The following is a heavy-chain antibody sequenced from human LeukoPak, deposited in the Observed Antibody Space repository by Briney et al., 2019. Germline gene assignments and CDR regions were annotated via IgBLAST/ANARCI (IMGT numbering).Heavy chain of an antibody. V-gene: IGHV3-23*01. Sequence: GGSLRLSCAASGFTFSSYGMSWVRQAPGKGLEWVSAISGSGGSTYYADSVKGRFTISRDNSKDTLYLQMNSLRAEDTAVYYCAKGEYSYGYYYYGMDVWGQGTTVTVSS. CDR1: GFTFSSYG. D-gene: IGHD5-18*01. CDR2: ISGSGGST. CDR3: AKGEYSYGYYYYGMDV. J-gene: IGHJ6*02.